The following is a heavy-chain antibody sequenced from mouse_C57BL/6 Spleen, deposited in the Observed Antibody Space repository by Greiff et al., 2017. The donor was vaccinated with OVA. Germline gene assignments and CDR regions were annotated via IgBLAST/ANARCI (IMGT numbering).Heavy chain of an antibody. Sequence: QVQLQQSGAELVRPGTSVKLSCKASGYTFTSYWMHWVKQRPGQGLEWIGVIDPSDSYTNYNQKFKGKATLTVDTSSSTAYMQLSSLTSEDSAVYYCARSPGYGYFDVWGTGTTVTVSS. CDR2: IDPSDSYT. CDR1: GYTFTSYW. CDR3: ARSPGYGYFDV. V-gene: IGHV1-59*01. J-gene: IGHJ1*03.